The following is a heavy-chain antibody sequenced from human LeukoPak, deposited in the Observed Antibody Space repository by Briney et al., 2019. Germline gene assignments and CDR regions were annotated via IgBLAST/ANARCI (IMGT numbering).Heavy chain of an antibody. Sequence: PGGSLRLSCAASGFTVSSNYMSWARQAPGKGLEWVSVIYSGGSTYYADSVKGRFTISRDNSKNTLYLQMNSLRAEDTAVYYCARAPGAAAGTVYFDYWGQGTLVTVSS. CDR3: ARAPGAAAGTVYFDY. CDR1: GFTVSSNY. CDR2: IYSGGST. D-gene: IGHD6-13*01. J-gene: IGHJ4*02. V-gene: IGHV3-66*01.